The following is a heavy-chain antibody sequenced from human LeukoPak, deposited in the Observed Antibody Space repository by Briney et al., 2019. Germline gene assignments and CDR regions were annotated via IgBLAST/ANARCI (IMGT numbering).Heavy chain of an antibody. J-gene: IGHJ4*02. Sequence: ASVKVSCKASGYTFTSYGISWVRQAPGQGLEWMGWISAYNGNTNYAQKLQGRVTMTRDTSTSTAYMELRSLRSDDTAVYYCASSLGDYGSGSYSHWGQGTLVTVSS. CDR3: ASSLGDYGSGSYSH. D-gene: IGHD3-10*01. CDR2: ISAYNGNT. V-gene: IGHV1-18*01. CDR1: GYTFTSYG.